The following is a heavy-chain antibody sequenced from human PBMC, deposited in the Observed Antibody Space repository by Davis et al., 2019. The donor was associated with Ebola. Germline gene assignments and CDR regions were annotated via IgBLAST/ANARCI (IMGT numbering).Heavy chain of an antibody. J-gene: IGHJ3*02. Sequence: MPSETLSLTCTVSGGSISSYYWSWIRQPPGKGLEWIGYIYYSGSTNYNPSLKSRVTISVDRSKNQFSLKLSSVTAADTAVYYCARDLAYGGNSGLAFDIWGQGTMVTVSS. D-gene: IGHD4-23*01. CDR3: ARDLAYGGNSGLAFDI. CDR2: IYYSGST. CDR1: GGSISSYY. V-gene: IGHV4-59*12.